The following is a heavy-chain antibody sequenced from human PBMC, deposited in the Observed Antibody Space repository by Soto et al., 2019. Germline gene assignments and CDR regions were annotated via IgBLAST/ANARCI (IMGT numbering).Heavy chain of an antibody. V-gene: IGHV3-53*02. J-gene: IGHJ6*02. Sequence: EVQLVETGGDLIQPGGSLRLSCEASGFTVSSDSMTWVRQAPGKGLEWISIIYSDNNTEYAYSVKGRFSISRDNSKNILYLQMNSLSAEDTAEYYCARHYSAMGVWGQGTTVTVSS. CDR2: IYSDNNT. CDR3: ARHYSAMGV. CDR1: GFTVSSDS.